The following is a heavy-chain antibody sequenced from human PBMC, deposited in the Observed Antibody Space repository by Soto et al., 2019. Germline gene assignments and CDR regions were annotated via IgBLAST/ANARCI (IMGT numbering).Heavy chain of an antibody. J-gene: IGHJ6*02. D-gene: IGHD2-15*01. V-gene: IGHV3-30*02. CDR1: GFSFNKFG. Sequence: QIQLVQSGGGVVQPGGSLRLSGTASGFSFNKFGMHWVRQTPGKGLEWVASLAYDGNHDFYADSVTGRLIISRDNSKNTLYLQVNTLTVDDTAVYYCVKERADFVTVPHATSGMDVWGPGTTVTVSS. CDR2: LAYDGNHD. CDR3: VKERADFVTVPHATSGMDV.